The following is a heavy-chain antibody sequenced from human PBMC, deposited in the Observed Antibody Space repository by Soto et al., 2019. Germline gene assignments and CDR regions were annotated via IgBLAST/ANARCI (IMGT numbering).Heavy chain of an antibody. CDR1: GFTFSSYG. CDR2: IWYDGSNK. D-gene: IGHD3-3*01. J-gene: IGHJ4*02. CDR3: ARELPDERFLEWLPDY. Sequence: QVQLVESGGGVVQPGRSLRLSCAASGFTFSSYGMHWVRQAPGKGLEWVAVIWYDGSNKYYADSVKGRFTISRDNSKSTLYLQMNSLRAEDTAVYYCARELPDERFLEWLPDYWGQGTLVTVSS. V-gene: IGHV3-33*01.